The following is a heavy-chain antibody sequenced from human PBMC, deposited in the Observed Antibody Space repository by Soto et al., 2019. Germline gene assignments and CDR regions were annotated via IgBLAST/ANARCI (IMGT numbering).Heavy chain of an antibody. CDR3: VKGGYCTGGNCYATYYYYYGMDV. V-gene: IGHV3-23*01. CDR2: ISGSGGST. J-gene: IGHJ6*02. D-gene: IGHD2-15*01. CDR1: GITFSSYA. Sequence: XGFLRLSFADSGITFSSYAMNGVGQAPGKGLEWVSTISGSGGSTYYADSVKGRFTISRDNSKNTLYLQMNSLRAEDTAVYYCVKGGYCTGGNCYATYYYYYGMDVWGHGTTVTVSS.